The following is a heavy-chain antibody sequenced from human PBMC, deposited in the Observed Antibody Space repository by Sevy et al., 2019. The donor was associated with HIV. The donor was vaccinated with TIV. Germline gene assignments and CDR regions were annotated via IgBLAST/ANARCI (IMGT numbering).Heavy chain of an antibody. Sequence: GGSLRLSCAASGFTFSSYAMHWVCQAPGKGLEWVAVISYDGSNKYYADSVKGRFTISRDNSKNTLYLQMNSLRAEDTAVYYCASQRNMDVWGQGTTVTVS. CDR3: ASQRNMDV. J-gene: IGHJ6*02. CDR1: GFTFSSYA. V-gene: IGHV3-30-3*01. D-gene: IGHD6-25*01. CDR2: ISYDGSNK.